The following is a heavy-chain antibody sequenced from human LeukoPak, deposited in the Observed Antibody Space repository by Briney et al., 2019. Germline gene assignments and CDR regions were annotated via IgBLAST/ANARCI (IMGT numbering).Heavy chain of an antibody. CDR1: RGTFRSYA. D-gene: IGHD6-13*01. CDR3: ASGDIAPAGSFYRYFAL. V-gene: IGHV1-69*01. Sequence: SVNVSCKASRGTFRSYAINWVRQAPGQGLEWMGGIIPILGAANYAQKFQGRVTITADDSTSTAYMDQSSLRSEDTAVYYCASGDIAPAGSFYRYFALPGRGRKVTVSS. CDR2: IIPILGAA. J-gene: IGHJ2*01.